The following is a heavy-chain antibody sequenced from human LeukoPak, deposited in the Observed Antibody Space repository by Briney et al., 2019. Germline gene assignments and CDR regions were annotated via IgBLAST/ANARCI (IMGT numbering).Heavy chain of an antibody. V-gene: IGHV4-59*12. Sequence: SETLSLTCTVSGGSISPYFWSWIRQPPGKGLEWIGYISYTGSTNYNPSLKSRVTISVDTSKNQFSLQLTSVTAADRAVYYCARAGPPAGRPDAFDIWGQGTMATVSS. D-gene: IGHD2-2*01. CDR2: ISYTGST. CDR3: ARAGPPAGRPDAFDI. CDR1: GGSISPYF. J-gene: IGHJ3*02.